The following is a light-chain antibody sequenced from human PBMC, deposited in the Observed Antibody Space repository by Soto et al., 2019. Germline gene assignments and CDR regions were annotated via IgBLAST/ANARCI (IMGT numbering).Light chain of an antibody. Sequence: EIVMTQSPATLSVSLGERATLSCRASQSVSSGYLAWYQQKPGQAPRLLIYGASGRATGIPDRFSGSGSGTDFTLTINRLEPEDFAVYYCQQYGSSPTFGQGTKVDIK. J-gene: IGKJ1*01. CDR3: QQYGSSPT. CDR2: GAS. CDR1: QSVSSGY. V-gene: IGKV3-20*01.